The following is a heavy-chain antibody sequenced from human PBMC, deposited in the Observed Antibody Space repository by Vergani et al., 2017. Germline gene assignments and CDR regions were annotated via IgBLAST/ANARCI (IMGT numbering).Heavy chain of an antibody. Sequence: VQLVESGGGVVQPGRSLRLSCAASGFTFDDYAMHWVRQAPGKGLEWVSGISWNSGSIGYADSVKGRFTISRDNAKNSLYLQMNSLRAEDTALYYCAKAKLSYYDFWSGLPHMDVWGKGTTVTVSS. CDR3: AKAKLSYYDFWSGLPHMDV. CDR1: GFTFDDYA. V-gene: IGHV3-9*01. D-gene: IGHD3-3*01. J-gene: IGHJ6*03. CDR2: ISWNSGSI.